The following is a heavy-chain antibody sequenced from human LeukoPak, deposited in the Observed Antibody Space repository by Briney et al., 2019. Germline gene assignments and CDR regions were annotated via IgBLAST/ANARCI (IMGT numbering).Heavy chain of an antibody. Sequence: GGSLRLSCAASGFTVSSNYMSWVRQAPGKGLEGVSVIYSGGSTYYADSVKGRFTISRDNPKNTLYLQMNSLRAEDTAVYYCARGGGSSWTGYYYYGMDVWGQGTTVTVSS. V-gene: IGHV3-53*01. CDR2: IYSGGST. CDR1: GFTVSSNY. J-gene: IGHJ6*02. D-gene: IGHD6-13*01. CDR3: ARGGGSSWTGYYYYGMDV.